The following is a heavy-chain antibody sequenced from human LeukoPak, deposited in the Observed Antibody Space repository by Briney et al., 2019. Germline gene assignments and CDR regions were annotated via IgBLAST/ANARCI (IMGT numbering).Heavy chain of an antibody. V-gene: IGHV1-46*01. CDR2: INPSAGST. CDR3: AREAPGGYFDY. Sequence: GASLKVSCTASGYTFTTYFLYWVRQAPGQGLEWMGMINPSAGSTNYAQSFQGRVTMTRDTSTSTVYMELTSLTSEDTAVYYCAREAPGGYFDYWGQRTLVTVSS. CDR1: GYTFTTYF. J-gene: IGHJ4*02. D-gene: IGHD3-16*01.